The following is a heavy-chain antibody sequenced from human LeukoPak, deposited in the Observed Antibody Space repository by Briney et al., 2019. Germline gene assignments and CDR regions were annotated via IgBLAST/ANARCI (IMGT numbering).Heavy chain of an antibody. D-gene: IGHD1-14*01. J-gene: IGHJ6*03. CDR1: GGSFSGYY. CDR2: INHSGST. Sequence: SETLSLTCAVYGGSFSGYYWSWIRQPPGKGLEWIGEINHSGSTNYNPSLKSRVTISVDTSKNQFSLKLSSVTAADTAVYYCARGPHDYYYYYHMDVWGKGTTVTVSS. CDR3: ARGPHDYYYYYHMDV. V-gene: IGHV4-34*01.